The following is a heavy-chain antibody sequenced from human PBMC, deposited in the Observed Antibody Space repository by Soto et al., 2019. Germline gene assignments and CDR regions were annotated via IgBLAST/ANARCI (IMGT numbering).Heavy chain of an antibody. CDR1: GGTFSSYA. J-gene: IGHJ6*02. V-gene: IGHV1-69*12. Sequence: QVQLVQSGAEVKKPGSSVKVSCKASGGTFSSYAISWVRQAPGQGLEWMGGIIPIFGTANYAQKFQGRVTITADESTSTAYMELSSRRSEDTAVYYCARDEIPGRGIPIGVVKLDYYYYGMDVWGQGTTVTVSS. D-gene: IGHD3-3*01. CDR2: IIPIFGTA. CDR3: ARDEIPGRGIPIGVVKLDYYYYGMDV.